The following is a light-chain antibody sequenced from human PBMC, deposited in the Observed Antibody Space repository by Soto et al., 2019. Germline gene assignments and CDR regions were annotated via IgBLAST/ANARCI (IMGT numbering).Light chain of an antibody. CDR1: QSVSSY. CDR3: QQRSTWPQHT. Sequence: EIVLTQSPGTLSLSPGERATLSCRASQSVSSYLAWYQQKPGQAPRLLIYDASNRATGIPARFSGSGSGTDVPLNISSREPEDFAVSYCQQRSTWPQHTFGGGTNVEIK. J-gene: IGKJ4*01. V-gene: IGKV3-11*01. CDR2: DAS.